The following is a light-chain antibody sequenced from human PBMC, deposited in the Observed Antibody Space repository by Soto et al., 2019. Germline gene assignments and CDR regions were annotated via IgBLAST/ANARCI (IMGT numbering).Light chain of an antibody. CDR1: QSVSSN. V-gene: IGKV3D-15*01. CDR3: QQYNNWPRT. J-gene: IGKJ1*01. Sequence: IVMTQPPPTLSGSPGERATLSCRASQSVSSNLAWYQQKPGQAPRLLIYGASTRATGIPARFSGSGSGTEFTLTISSLQSEDFAVYYCQQYNNWPRTFGQGTKVDIK. CDR2: GAS.